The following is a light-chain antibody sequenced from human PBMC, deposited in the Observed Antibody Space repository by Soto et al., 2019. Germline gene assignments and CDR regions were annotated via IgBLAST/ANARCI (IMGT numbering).Light chain of an antibody. CDR2: ANT. CDR3: QSYDTSLSAVV. Sequence: QSVLTQPPSVAGAPGQRVTISCTGGSSNIGAGHDVHWYQQLPGTAPKLLIYANTNRPSGVPDRFSGSNSGSSASLAITGLQAEDEADYYCQSYDTSLSAVVFGGGTKVTV. V-gene: IGLV1-40*01. CDR1: SSNIGAGHD. J-gene: IGLJ2*01.